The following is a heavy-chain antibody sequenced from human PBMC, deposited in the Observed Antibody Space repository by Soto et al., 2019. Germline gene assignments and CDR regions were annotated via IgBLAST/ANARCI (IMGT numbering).Heavy chain of an antibody. CDR1: GYTFTSYY. D-gene: IGHD2-21*02. CDR2: INPRGGIT. J-gene: IGHJ1*01. V-gene: IGHV1-46*01. CDR3: ARSHIVYCGGDCPAGQ. Sequence: ASVEVSCKASGYTFTSYYMHWVRQAPGQVLEWMGIINPRGGITSYAQKFQGRVTMTRDTSTRTVYMELSSLRSEDTAVYYCARSHIVYCGGDCPAGQWGQGTLVTVSS.